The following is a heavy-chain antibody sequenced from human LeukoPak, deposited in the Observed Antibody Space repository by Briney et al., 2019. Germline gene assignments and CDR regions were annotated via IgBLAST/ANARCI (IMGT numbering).Heavy chain of an antibody. CDR3: VREFYSALWD. Sequence: GGSLRLSCAASGFTFSTYWMHWDRQAPGKGLVWVSRINSDGSGTGFADSLNGRFTISRDNAKNILYLQMNSLRAEDTAVYYCVREFYSALWDWGQGTLVTVSS. CDR2: INSDGSGT. V-gene: IGHV3-74*01. D-gene: IGHD2-21*01. J-gene: IGHJ4*02. CDR1: GFTFSTYW.